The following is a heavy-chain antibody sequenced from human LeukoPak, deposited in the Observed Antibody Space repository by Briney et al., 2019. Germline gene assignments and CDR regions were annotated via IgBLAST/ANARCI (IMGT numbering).Heavy chain of an antibody. J-gene: IGHJ3*02. CDR2: ISGSGGRT. V-gene: IGHV3-23*01. CDR3: AIPTCSGSGYCSTSDPFHT. D-gene: IGHD2-2*03. CDR1: GFTFDNYG. Sequence: GGSLRLSCAASGFTFDNYGIGWVRQAPGKGLEWVSGISGSGGRTYYADSVKGRFTISRDNSKNTLFLRLNSLGVEDTATYYCAIPTCSGSGYCSTSDPFHTWGQGTMVTVSS.